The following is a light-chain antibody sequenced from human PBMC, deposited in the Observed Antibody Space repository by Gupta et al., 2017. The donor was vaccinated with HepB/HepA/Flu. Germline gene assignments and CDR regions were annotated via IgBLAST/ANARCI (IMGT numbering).Light chain of an antibody. Sequence: DIQMTQSPSSLSASVGDRVTITCRTSQSISRHLNWYQQKPGKAPNLLIYAASTLQGGVPSRFSGSGSGTDFTLAISRLQPEDFATYYCRQTHSAPWTFGQGTKVEIK. CDR3: RQTHSAPWT. CDR1: QSISRH. CDR2: AAS. J-gene: IGKJ1*01. V-gene: IGKV1-39*01.